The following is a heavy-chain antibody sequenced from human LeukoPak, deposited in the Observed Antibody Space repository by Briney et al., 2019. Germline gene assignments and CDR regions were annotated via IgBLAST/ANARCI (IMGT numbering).Heavy chain of an antibody. Sequence: PGRSLRLSCAASGFTFSSYGMHWVRQAPGKGLEWVAVTSYDGSNKYYVDSVKGRFTISRDNSKNTLYLQMNSLRADDTAVYYCARDADYYDKGGTFDYWGQGTLVTVSS. D-gene: IGHD3-22*01. J-gene: IGHJ4*02. CDR3: ARDADYYDKGGTFDY. CDR2: TSYDGSNK. CDR1: GFTFSSYG. V-gene: IGHV3-30*03.